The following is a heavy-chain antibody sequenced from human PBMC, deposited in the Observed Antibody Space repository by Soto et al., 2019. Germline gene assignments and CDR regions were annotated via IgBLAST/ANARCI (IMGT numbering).Heavy chain of an antibody. J-gene: IGHJ3*02. CDR1: GGSISSSSYY. V-gene: IGHV4-31*03. CDR3: ARAPRSEAFDI. CDR2: IYYSGST. Sequence: SSETLSLTCTVFGGSISSSSYYWGWIRQPPGKGLEWIGYIYYSGSTYYNPSLKSRVTISVDTSKNQFSLKLSSVTAADTAVYYCARAPRSEAFDIWGQGTMVTVSS.